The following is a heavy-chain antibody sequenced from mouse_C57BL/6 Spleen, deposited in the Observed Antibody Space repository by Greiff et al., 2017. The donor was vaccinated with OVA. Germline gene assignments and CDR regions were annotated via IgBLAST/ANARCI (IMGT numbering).Heavy chain of an antibody. CDR3: ARDYDYGDYYAMDY. Sequence: DVMLVESGGGLVKPGGSLKLSCAASGFTFSDYGMHWVRQAPEKGLEWVAYISSGSSTIYYADTVKGRFTISRDNAKNTLFLQMTSLRSEDTAMYYCARDYDYGDYYAMDYWGQGTSVTVSS. V-gene: IGHV5-17*01. CDR1: GFTFSDYG. D-gene: IGHD2-4*01. CDR2: ISSGSSTI. J-gene: IGHJ4*01.